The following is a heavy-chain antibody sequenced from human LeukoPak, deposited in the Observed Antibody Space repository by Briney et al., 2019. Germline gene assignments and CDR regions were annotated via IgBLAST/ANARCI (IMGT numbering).Heavy chain of an antibody. CDR1: GYTFTSYA. V-gene: IGHV1-3*01. Sequence: GAPVTVSCTASGYTFTSYAMHWVRQAPGQRLEWMGWINAGNGNATYTQKFQDRVTFTRDTSASTAYMDLSSLRSEDTAVYYCARVSSGWHGYLDYWGQGTPVTVSS. J-gene: IGHJ4*02. CDR3: ARVSSGWHGYLDY. D-gene: IGHD6-25*01. CDR2: INAGNGNA.